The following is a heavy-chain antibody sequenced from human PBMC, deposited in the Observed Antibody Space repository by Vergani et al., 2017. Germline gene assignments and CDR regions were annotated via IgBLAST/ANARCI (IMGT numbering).Heavy chain of an antibody. Sequence: QLQLQESGPGLVKPSETLALTCTVSGGSISSSNYYWGWIRQPPGKGLEWIGSIYYSRGTYYNPSLKSRLTISVDTSKNQFSLSLTSVTAADTAVYYCARGSYTATWNRGPSPRMDVWGKGTMVTVSS. D-gene: IGHD1-1*01. J-gene: IGHJ6*04. CDR3: ARGSYTATWNRGPSPRMDV. CDR1: GGSISSSNYY. V-gene: IGHV4-39*07. CDR2: IYYSRGT.